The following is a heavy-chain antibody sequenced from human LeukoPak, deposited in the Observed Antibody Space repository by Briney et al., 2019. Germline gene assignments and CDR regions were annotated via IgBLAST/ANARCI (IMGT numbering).Heavy chain of an antibody. Sequence: GGSLRLSCAASGFTFSSYAMHWVRQAPGKGLEWVAVISYDGSNKYYADSVKGRFTISRDNSKNTLYLQMNSLRAEDTAVYYCARDNSTDYGGNAFDYWGQGTLVTVSS. CDR3: ARDNSTDYGGNAFDY. CDR1: GFTFSSYA. D-gene: IGHD4-23*01. CDR2: ISYDGSNK. V-gene: IGHV3-30*04. J-gene: IGHJ4*02.